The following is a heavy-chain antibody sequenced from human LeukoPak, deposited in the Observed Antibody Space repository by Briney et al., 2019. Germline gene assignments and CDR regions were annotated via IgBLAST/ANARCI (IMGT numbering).Heavy chain of an antibody. CDR2: IKQDGSEK. CDR3: ARDYGDYVGDY. J-gene: IGHJ4*02. D-gene: IGHD4-17*01. Sequence: SWVRQAPGKGLEWVARIKQDGSEKYYVDSVKGRFTISRDNAKNSLYLQLNSLRAEDTAVYYCARDYGDYVGDYWGQGALVTVSS. V-gene: IGHV3-7*01.